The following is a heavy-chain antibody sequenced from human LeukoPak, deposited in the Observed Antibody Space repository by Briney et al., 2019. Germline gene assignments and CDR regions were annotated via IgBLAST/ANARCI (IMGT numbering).Heavy chain of an antibody. Sequence: GASVKVSCKASGYTFTSYGISWARQAPGQGLEWMGGIIPIFGTANYAQKFQGRVTITADESTSTAYMELSSLRSEDTAVYYCASTGYSYVDYWGQGTLVTVSS. D-gene: IGHD5-18*01. V-gene: IGHV1-69*13. CDR3: ASTGYSYVDY. J-gene: IGHJ4*02. CDR1: GYTFTSYG. CDR2: IIPIFGTA.